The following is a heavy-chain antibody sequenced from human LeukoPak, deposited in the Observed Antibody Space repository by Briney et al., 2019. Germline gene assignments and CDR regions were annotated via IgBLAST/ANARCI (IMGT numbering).Heavy chain of an antibody. J-gene: IGHJ6*03. D-gene: IGHD4-17*01. Sequence: GGSLRLSCAASGFTFSSYSMNWVRQAPGKGLEWVSAISSSGSATYYADSVKGRFTISRDNSKNTLYLQMNNLRAEDTAVYYCAKKSYGDYYYYMDVWGKGTTVTVSS. CDR2: ISSSGSAT. CDR1: GFTFSSYS. CDR3: AKKSYGDYYYYMDV. V-gene: IGHV3-23*01.